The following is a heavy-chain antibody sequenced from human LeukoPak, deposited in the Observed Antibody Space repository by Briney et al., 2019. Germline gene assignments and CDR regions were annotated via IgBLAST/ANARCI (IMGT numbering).Heavy chain of an antibody. CDR1: GDSISSDY. J-gene: IGHJ1*01. CDR3: AGRGQRYFRD. V-gene: IGHV4-4*08. Sequence: SETLSLTCSVSGDSISSDYWSWIRQPPGKGLEWIGYIYRIGNTDYNPSLKSRVTISLDTSKTQLSLYLTSVTAADTAVYYCAGRGQRYFRDWGQGTLVTVSS. CDR2: IYRIGNT.